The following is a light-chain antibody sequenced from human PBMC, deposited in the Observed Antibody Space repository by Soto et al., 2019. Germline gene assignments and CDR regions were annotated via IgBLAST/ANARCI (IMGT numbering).Light chain of an antibody. CDR1: SSDVGGHDY. CDR3: QSYDSGVTGSV. V-gene: IGLV2-14*01. CDR2: EVS. J-gene: IGLJ1*01. Sequence: QSVLTQPASVSGSPGQSITISCNGTSSDVGGHDYVSWYQQHPGKAPKLTIFEVSNRPSGVSNRFSGSKSGNTASLTISGLQAEDEADYYCQSYDSGVTGSVFGTGTKVTVL.